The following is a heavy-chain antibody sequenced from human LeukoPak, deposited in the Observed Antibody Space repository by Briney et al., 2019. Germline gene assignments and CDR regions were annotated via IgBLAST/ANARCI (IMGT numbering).Heavy chain of an antibody. CDR1: GGSIRSYY. CDR3: ASQPYYDILTGYSHFDY. J-gene: IGHJ4*02. CDR2: IYTSGST. V-gene: IGHV4-4*07. Sequence: SETLSLTCTVSGGSIRSYYWSWIRQPAGKGLEWIGRIYTSGSTNYNPSLKSRVTMSIDTSKNQFSLKLSSVTAADTAVYYCASQPYYDILTGYSHFDYWGQGTLVTVSS. D-gene: IGHD3-9*01.